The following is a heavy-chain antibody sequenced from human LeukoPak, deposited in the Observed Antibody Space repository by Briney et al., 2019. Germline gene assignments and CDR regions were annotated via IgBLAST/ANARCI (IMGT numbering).Heavy chain of an antibody. J-gene: IGHJ5*02. CDR3: ARHNWNYDNWFDP. D-gene: IGHD1-7*01. CDR1: GGSISSSSYY. V-gene: IGHV4-39*01. Sequence: SSETLSLTCTVSGGSISSSSYYWGWIRQPPGKGLEWIGSIYYSGSTYYNPSLKSRVTISVDTSKNQFSLKLSSVTAADTAVYYCARHNWNYDNWFDPWGQGTLVTVSS. CDR2: IYYSGST.